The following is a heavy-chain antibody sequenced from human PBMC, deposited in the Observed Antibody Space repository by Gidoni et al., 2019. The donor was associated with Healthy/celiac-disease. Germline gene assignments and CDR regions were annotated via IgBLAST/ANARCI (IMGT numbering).Heavy chain of an antibody. CDR2: ISYDGSDK. V-gene: IGHV3-30*18. D-gene: IGHD6-13*01. Sequence: QVQLVESGGGVVQPGRSLRLSCQPPGFTFSPYGMHWVRQAPGQGLEWVAVISYDGSDKYYADSVKGRFAISRDNSKNTLYLQMNSLRAEDTAVYYCAKDLRRQAAAVEYFHHWGQGTLVTVSS. J-gene: IGHJ1*01. CDR3: AKDLRRQAAAVEYFHH. CDR1: GFTFSPYG.